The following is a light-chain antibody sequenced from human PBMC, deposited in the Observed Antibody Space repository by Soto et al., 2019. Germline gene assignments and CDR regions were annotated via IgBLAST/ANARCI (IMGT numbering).Light chain of an antibody. V-gene: IGKV1-27*01. CDR1: QGITKY. Sequence: DIQMTQSPSSLSASVGDRVTITCRASQGITKYLAWYQQKPGKVPKLLIYAASTLQSGVPSRFSGSGSGTDFTLTISSLQPEDVATYYCQEYNSVPIFTFGPGTTVDIK. J-gene: IGKJ3*01. CDR2: AAS. CDR3: QEYNSVPIFT.